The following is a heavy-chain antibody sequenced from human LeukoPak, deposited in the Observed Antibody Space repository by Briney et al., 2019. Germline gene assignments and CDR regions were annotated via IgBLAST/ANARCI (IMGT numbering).Heavy chain of an antibody. J-gene: IGHJ6*02. CDR2: IIPILGIA. D-gene: IGHD3-9*01. V-gene: IGHV1-69*04. CDR1: GGTFSSYA. Sequence: SVKVSCKSSGGTFSSYAISWVRQAPGQGLDWMGRIIPILGIANYAQKFQGRVTITADKSTSTAYMELSSLRSEDTAVYYCASSLTYYDILTGLNYYYYGMDVWGQGTTVTVSS. CDR3: ASSLTYYDILTGLNYYYYGMDV.